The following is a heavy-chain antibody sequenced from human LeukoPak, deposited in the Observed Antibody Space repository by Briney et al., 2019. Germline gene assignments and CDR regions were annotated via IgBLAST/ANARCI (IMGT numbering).Heavy chain of an antibody. CDR1: GYSFTSYW. V-gene: IGHV5-10-1*01. CDR3: ARHYGAAGDFDY. J-gene: IGHJ4*02. Sequence: GESLKISCKGSGYSFTSYWISWVRQMPGKGLEWMGRIDPSDSYTNYSPSFEGHVTISADKSISTSYLQWSSLKASDIATYYCARHYGAAGDFDYWGQGTLVTVSS. D-gene: IGHD6-13*01. CDR2: IDPSDSYT.